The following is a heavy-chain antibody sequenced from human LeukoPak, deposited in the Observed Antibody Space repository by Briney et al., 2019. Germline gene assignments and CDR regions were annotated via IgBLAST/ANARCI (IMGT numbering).Heavy chain of an antibody. CDR1: GGSISSYY. V-gene: IGHV4-59*08. D-gene: IGHD6-19*01. CDR2: IYSSGNT. J-gene: IGHJ4*02. CDR3: ARLQGLGDSSGWHVFYDY. Sequence: PSETLSLTCTASGGSISSYYWSWIRQPPGKGLEWIGYIYSSGNTNYNPSLKSRVAISVDTSKNQFSLKLSSVTAADTAVYYCARLQGLGDSSGWHVFYDYWGQGTLVTVSS.